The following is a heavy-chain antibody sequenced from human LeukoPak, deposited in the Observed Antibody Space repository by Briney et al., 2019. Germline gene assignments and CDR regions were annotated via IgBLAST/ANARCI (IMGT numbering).Heavy chain of an antibody. D-gene: IGHD3-10*01. CDR1: GGSISSHF. CDR2: TYSSGST. Sequence: KPSETLSLTCTVSGGSISSHFWSWIRQPPGKGLEWIGYTYSSGSTSYNPSLESRVTISVDTSKNQFSLNLNSVTAADTAIYYCARGALVRGVFNPPDYWDQGALVTVSS. J-gene: IGHJ4*02. CDR3: ARGALVRGVFNPPDY. V-gene: IGHV4-59*11.